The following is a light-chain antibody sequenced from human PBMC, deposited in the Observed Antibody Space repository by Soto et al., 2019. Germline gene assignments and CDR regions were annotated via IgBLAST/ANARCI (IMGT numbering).Light chain of an antibody. CDR2: DVS. Sequence: QSALTQPASVSGSPGQSITISCTGTSSDVGGYNFVSWYQQHPGTAPKLVIYDVSNRPSVVSHRFSGSKSGNAASLTISGPQAEDDADYYCSSYTTGSTYVFGTGTKVTVL. V-gene: IGLV2-14*03. J-gene: IGLJ1*01. CDR1: SSDVGGYNF. CDR3: SSYTTGSTYV.